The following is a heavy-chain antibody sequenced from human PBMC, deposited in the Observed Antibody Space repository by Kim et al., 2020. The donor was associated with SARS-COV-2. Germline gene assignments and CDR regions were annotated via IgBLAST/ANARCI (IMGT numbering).Heavy chain of an antibody. V-gene: IGHV4-59*08. CDR3: ARWGLDGYSEGQKPLGAFDI. D-gene: IGHD5-18*01. Sequence: SETLSLTCTVSGGSISSYYWSWIRQPPGKGLEWIGYIYYSGSTNYNPSLKSRVTISVDTSKNQFSLKLSSVTAADTAVYYCARWGLDGYSEGQKPLGAFDIWGQGTMVTVSS. CDR2: IYYSGST. CDR1: GGSISSYY. J-gene: IGHJ3*02.